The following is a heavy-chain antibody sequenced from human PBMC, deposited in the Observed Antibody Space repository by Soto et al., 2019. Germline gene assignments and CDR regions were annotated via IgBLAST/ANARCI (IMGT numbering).Heavy chain of an antibody. V-gene: IGHV3-48*02. Sequence: GGSLRLSCAASGFTFSSYSMNWVRQAPGKGLEWVSYISSSSSTIYYADSVKGRFTISRDKAKKSLYLQMNSLRDEDTAVYYCARDHGSGSERSPPLILKYYYYYYGMDVWGQGTTVTVSS. CDR2: ISSSSSTI. CDR1: GFTFSSYS. D-gene: IGHD3-10*01. J-gene: IGHJ6*02. CDR3: ARDHGSGSERSPPLILKYYYYYYGMDV.